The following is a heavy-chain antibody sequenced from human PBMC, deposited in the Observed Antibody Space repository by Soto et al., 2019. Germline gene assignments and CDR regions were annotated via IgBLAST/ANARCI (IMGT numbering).Heavy chain of an antibody. CDR1: GFTFSSYG. CDR3: ARDLDSSPGVY. CDR2: IWYDGSNK. V-gene: IGHV3-33*01. D-gene: IGHD6-13*01. J-gene: IGHJ4*02. Sequence: QVQLVESGGGVVQPGRSLRLSCAASGFTFSSYGMHWVRQAPGKGLEWVVVIWYDGSNKYYADSVKGRFTISRDNSKNTLYLQMNSLRAEDTAVYYCARDLDSSPGVYWGQGTLVTVSS.